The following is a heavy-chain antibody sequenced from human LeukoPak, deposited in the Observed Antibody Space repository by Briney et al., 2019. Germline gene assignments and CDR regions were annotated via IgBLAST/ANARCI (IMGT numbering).Heavy chain of an antibody. CDR3: ARGTVTVTIDY. CDR1: GGSFSGYY. D-gene: IGHD4-17*01. Sequence: SETLSLTCAVYGGSFSGYYWSWIRQPPGKGLEWIGEINHSGSTNYNPPLKSRVTISVDTSKNQFSLKLSSVTAADTAVYYCARGTVTVTIDYWGQGTLVTVSS. V-gene: IGHV4-34*01. J-gene: IGHJ4*02. CDR2: INHSGST.